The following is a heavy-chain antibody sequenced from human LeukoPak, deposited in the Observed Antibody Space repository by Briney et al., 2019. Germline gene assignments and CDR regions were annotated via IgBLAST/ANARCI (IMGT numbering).Heavy chain of an antibody. J-gene: IGHJ4*02. CDR3: ARDPVPAIAVDYFDY. CDR2: INPNTGAT. D-gene: IGHD2-2*01. CDR1: GYTFTDSY. Sequence: ASVKVSCKASGYTFTDSYIQWLRQAPGEGLQWMGWINPNTGATRYAQKFRGRVTVTRNTSITTAYMELTRLTSDDTAVYYCARDPVPAIAVDYFDYWGPGTLVTVSS. V-gene: IGHV1-2*02.